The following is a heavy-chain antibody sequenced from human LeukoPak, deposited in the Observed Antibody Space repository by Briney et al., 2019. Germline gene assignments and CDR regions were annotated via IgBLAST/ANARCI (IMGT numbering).Heavy chain of an antibody. V-gene: IGHV3-23*01. CDR3: ARWGVGWLQFSDAFDI. D-gene: IGHD5-24*01. CDR1: GFTFSSYG. Sequence: GGSLRLSCAASGFTFSSYGLSWVRQAPGKGLEWVSPISGSGGSTYYADSVKGRFTISRDNSKNTVYLQMNSLRAEDTAVYYCARWGVGWLQFSDAFDIWGQGTMVTVSS. CDR2: ISGSGGST. J-gene: IGHJ3*02.